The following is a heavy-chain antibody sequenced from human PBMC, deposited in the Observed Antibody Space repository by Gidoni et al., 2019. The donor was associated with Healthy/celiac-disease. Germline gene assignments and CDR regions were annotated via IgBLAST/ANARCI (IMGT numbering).Heavy chain of an antibody. CDR2: IIPIFGTA. D-gene: IGHD2-21*02. V-gene: IGHV1-69*06. CDR1: GGTFSSYA. Sequence: QVQLVQSGAEVKKPGSSVKVSCKASGGTFSSYAISWVRQAPGQGLEWMGVIIPIFGTANYAQKFQGRVTITADKSTSTAYMELSSLRSEDTAVYYCASRSTGDSTTYYYYYGMDVWGQGTTVTVSS. J-gene: IGHJ6*02. CDR3: ASRSTGDSTTYYYYYGMDV.